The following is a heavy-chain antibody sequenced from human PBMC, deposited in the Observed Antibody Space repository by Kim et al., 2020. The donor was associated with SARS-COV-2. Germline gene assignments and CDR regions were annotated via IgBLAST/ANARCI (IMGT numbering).Heavy chain of an antibody. D-gene: IGHD2-2*01. Sequence: YYADSVKGRFTISRDNSKNTLYLQMNSLRAEDTAVYYCAKKVPAARTFDYWGQGSLVTVSS. J-gene: IGHJ4*02. V-gene: IGHV3-23*01. CDR3: AKKVPAARTFDY.